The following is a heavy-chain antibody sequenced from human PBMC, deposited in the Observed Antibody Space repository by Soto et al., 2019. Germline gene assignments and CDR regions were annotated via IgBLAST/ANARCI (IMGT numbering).Heavy chain of an antibody. CDR1: GYTFTSHG. J-gene: IGHJ5*02. CDR2: ISTYNAKT. V-gene: IGHV1-18*01. CDR3: VRLISAADPYSWFAP. Sequence: QVQLVQSGDEVKKPGASVKVSCKASGYTFTSHGISWVRQAPGQGLEWIGWISTYNAKTNYAQKLQGRVTMTTDTSTNTVYMELRSLRSDDTAVYYCVRLISAADPYSWFAPWGQGTLVTVSS. D-gene: IGHD6-13*01.